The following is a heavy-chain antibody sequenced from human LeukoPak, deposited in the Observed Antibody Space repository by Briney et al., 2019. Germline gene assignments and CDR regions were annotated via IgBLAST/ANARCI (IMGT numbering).Heavy chain of an antibody. CDR1: GFTFSSYS. J-gene: IGHJ4*02. Sequence: GGSLRLSCAASGFTFSSYSMNWVRQAPGKGLEWVSSISSSSSYIYYADSVKGRFTISRDNAKNSLYLQMNSLRAEDTAVYCCARPRSGIAAAGTGLGYWGQGTLVTVSS. CDR3: ARPRSGIAAAGTGLGY. CDR2: ISSSSSYI. D-gene: IGHD6-13*01. V-gene: IGHV3-21*01.